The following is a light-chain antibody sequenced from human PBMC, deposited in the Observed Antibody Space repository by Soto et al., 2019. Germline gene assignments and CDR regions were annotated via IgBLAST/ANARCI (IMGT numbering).Light chain of an antibody. J-gene: IGKJ1*01. CDR3: QQYANLPWT. CDR2: DTS. CDR1: QDISNY. Sequence: DVEITQSTSSLSASIGDRVTITCQASQDISNYLNWYQQKPGKAPKLLIYDTSNLETGVPSRFSGGGSGTSYVITISGLQPEDIATYYCQQYANLPWTFGRGTKVDIK. V-gene: IGKV1-33*01.